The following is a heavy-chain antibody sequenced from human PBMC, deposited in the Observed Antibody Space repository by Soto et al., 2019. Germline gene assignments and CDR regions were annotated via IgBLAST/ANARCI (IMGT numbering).Heavy chain of an antibody. J-gene: IGHJ4*02. CDR2: IYYSGST. CDR1: GGSISSYY. Sequence: SETLSLTCTVPGGSISSYYWSWIRQPPGKGLEWIGYIYYSGSTNYNPSLKSRVTISVDTSKNQFSLKLSSVTAADTAVYYCARGSPYYDSSGSPFDYWGLGTLVTVS. D-gene: IGHD3-22*01. CDR3: ARGSPYYDSSGSPFDY. V-gene: IGHV4-59*01.